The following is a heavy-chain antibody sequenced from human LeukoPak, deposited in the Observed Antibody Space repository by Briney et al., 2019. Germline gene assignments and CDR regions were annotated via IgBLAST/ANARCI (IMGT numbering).Heavy chain of an antibody. J-gene: IGHJ5*02. CDR1: GFTFSSYW. D-gene: IGHD3-22*01. Sequence: GGSLRLSCAASGFTFSSYWMSWVRQAPGKGLEWVANIKQDGSEKYYVDSVKGRFTISRDNAKNSLYLQMNSLSAEDTAVYYCAKAYYYEIADWFDPWGQGTLVTVSS. V-gene: IGHV3-7*03. CDR3: AKAYYYEIADWFDP. CDR2: IKQDGSEK.